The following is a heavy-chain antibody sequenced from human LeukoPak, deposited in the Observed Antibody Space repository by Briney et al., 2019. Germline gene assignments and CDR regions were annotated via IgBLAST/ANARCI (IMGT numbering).Heavy chain of an antibody. CDR1: GFTFGSFS. Sequence: PGGSLRLSCVASGFTFGSFSMDWVRQAPGKGLEWVSFISNRGDTVFYADSVKGRFTVSRDNAKRSLYLQIESLRDDDTAVYHCALSNIHKDYYFGMDVWGQGTTVTVSS. J-gene: IGHJ6*02. V-gene: IGHV3-48*02. CDR3: ALSNIHKDYYFGMDV. CDR2: ISNRGDTV. D-gene: IGHD2/OR15-2a*01.